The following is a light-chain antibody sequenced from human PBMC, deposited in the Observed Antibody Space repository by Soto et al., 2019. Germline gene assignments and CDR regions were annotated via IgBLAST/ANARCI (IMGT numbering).Light chain of an antibody. J-gene: IGKJ4*01. CDR3: QQLNSYPLT. CDR2: AAS. CDR1: QSISSW. V-gene: IGKV1-9*01. Sequence: DLQMTQSPSTLSVSVGDRVTITCRASQSISSWVAWYQQKPGKAPKLLIYAASTLQSGVPSRFSGSGSGTEFTLASSSLQPEDFATYYCQQLNSYPLTFGGGTKVDIK.